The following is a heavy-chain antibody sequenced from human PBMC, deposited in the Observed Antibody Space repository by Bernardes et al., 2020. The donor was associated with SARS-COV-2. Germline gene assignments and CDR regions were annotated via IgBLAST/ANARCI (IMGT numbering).Heavy chain of an antibody. CDR1: GFTFSSYW. J-gene: IGHJ4*02. Sequence: GGSLRLSCAASGFTFSSYWMCWVRQAPGKGLEWVSVIYRGGSTYYADAVTGRFTISRDNSKNTLYLQMNSLRPEDTAVYYCARRSASNWSHDCWGQGTLVTVSS. D-gene: IGHD6-13*01. CDR3: ARRSASNWSHDC. V-gene: IGHV3-66*02. CDR2: IYRGGST.